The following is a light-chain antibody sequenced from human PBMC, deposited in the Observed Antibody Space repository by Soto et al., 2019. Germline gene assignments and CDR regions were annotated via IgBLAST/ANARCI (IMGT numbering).Light chain of an antibody. CDR1: SSDVGGYIY. J-gene: IGLJ1*01. Sequence: QSALTQPASVSGSPGQSITISCTGTSSDVGGYIYVSWYQQHPGKAPKLMIYDVTSRPSGVSYRFSSSKSGNTASLTISGLQAEDEADYYCSSYTTSSSYVFGTGTKLTVL. CDR2: DVT. V-gene: IGLV2-14*01. CDR3: SSYTTSSSYV.